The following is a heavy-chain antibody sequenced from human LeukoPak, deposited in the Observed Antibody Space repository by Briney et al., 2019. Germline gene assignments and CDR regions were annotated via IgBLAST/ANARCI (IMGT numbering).Heavy chain of an antibody. CDR3: ARDILTGYIYYGMDV. J-gene: IGHJ6*02. D-gene: IGHD3-9*01. CDR2: IYYSGST. V-gene: IGHV4-30-4*01. Sequence: SQTLSLTCTVSGGSISSGDYYWSWIRQPPGKGLEWIGYIYYSGSTYYNPSLKSRVTISVDTSKNQFSLKLGSVTAADTAVYYCARDILTGYIYYGMDVWGQGTTVTVSS. CDR1: GGSISSGDYY.